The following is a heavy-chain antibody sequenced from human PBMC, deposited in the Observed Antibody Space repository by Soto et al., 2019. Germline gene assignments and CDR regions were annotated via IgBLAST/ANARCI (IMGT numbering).Heavy chain of an antibody. V-gene: IGHV1-18*01. CDR3: ARESYYDSSGYHTAAGY. D-gene: IGHD3-22*01. CDR2: ISAYNGNT. J-gene: IGHJ4*02. Sequence: VKVSCKASGYTFTSYGISWVRQAPGQGLEWMGWISAYNGNTNYAQKLQGRVTMTTDTSTSTAYMELRSLRSDDTAVYYCARESYYDSSGYHTAAGYWGQGTLVTVSS. CDR1: GYTFTSYG.